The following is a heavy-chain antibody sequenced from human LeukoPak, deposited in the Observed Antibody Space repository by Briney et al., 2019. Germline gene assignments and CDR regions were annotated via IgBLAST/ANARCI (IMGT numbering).Heavy chain of an antibody. D-gene: IGHD3-22*01. Sequence: QSGGSLRLSCAASRFTFSNYAMSWVRQAPGKGLEWVAVISYDGSNKYYADSVKGRFTISRDNSKNTLYLQMNSLRAEDTAVYYCARDPHDYFDSSVPPIPVGDAFDIWGQGTMVTVSS. CDR3: ARDPHDYFDSSVPPIPVGDAFDI. V-gene: IGHV3-30*04. CDR1: RFTFSNYA. CDR2: ISYDGSNK. J-gene: IGHJ3*02.